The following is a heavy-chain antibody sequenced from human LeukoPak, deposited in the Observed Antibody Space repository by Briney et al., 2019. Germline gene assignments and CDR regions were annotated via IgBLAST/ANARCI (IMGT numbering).Heavy chain of an antibody. CDR2: IYYTGST. CDR3: ARVVVAAGSNWFDS. V-gene: IGHV4-59*01. J-gene: IGHJ5*01. CDR1: GGSITSYY. Sequence: SETLSLTCTVSGGSITSYYWSWLRQPPGKGLEWIGYIYYTGSTNYNPSLKSRVTISVDTSKNQFSLNLSSVSAADTAVYYCARVVVAAGSNWFDSWGQGTLVTVSS. D-gene: IGHD2-15*01.